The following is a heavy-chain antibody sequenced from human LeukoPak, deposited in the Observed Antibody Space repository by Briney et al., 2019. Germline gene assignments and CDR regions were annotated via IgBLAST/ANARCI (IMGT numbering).Heavy chain of an antibody. Sequence: GGSLRLSCEASGFTFNKYAMAWVRQAPGKGLEWVSAISGSGGSTYYTDSVKGRFTISRDNAKNSLYLQMNSLRDEDTAVYYCARDETTVSPFDYWGQGTLVTVSS. D-gene: IGHD4-17*01. CDR2: ISGSGGST. CDR3: ARDETTVSPFDY. CDR1: GFTFNKYA. J-gene: IGHJ4*02. V-gene: IGHV3-23*01.